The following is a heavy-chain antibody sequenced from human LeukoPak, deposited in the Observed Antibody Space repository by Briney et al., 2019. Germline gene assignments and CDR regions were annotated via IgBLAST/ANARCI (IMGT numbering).Heavy chain of an antibody. CDR3: ARDPYDFWSGYSLRGGSGY. CDR1: GFTFSSYS. D-gene: IGHD3-3*01. CDR2: ISSSSSTI. Sequence: GGSLRLSCAASGFTFSSYSMNWVRQAPGKGLEWVSYISSSSSTIYYADSVKGRFTISRDNAKNSLYLQMNSLRAEDTAVYYCARDPYDFWSGYSLRGGSGYWGQGTLVTVSS. V-gene: IGHV3-48*01. J-gene: IGHJ4*02.